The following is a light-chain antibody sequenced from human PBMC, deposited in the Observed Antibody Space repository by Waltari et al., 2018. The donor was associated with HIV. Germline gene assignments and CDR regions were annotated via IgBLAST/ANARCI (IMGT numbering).Light chain of an antibody. V-gene: IGLV1-44*01. CDR2: SNR. CDR1: SSNIGSNT. Sequence: QSVLTQPPSASATPGQRVTISCSGNSSNIGSNTVNWYLPLPGTAPKPLCYSNRQRPSGVPARFSGSKSGTSASLAISGLQSEDEAHYYCASWDDSLNGLYVFGPGTKVTVL. J-gene: IGLJ1*01. CDR3: ASWDDSLNGLYV.